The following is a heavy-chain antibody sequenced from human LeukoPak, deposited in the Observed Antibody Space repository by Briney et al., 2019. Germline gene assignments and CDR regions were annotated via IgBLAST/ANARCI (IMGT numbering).Heavy chain of an antibody. CDR3: ARVPGSSSWSRKPDAFDI. D-gene: IGHD6-13*01. J-gene: IGHJ3*02. Sequence: GGSLRLSCAASGFTVCSNYMSWVRQAPGKGLEWVSVIYSGGSTYYADSVKGRFTISRDNSKNTLYLQMNSLRAEDTAVYYCARVPGSSSWSRKPDAFDIWGQGTMVTVSS. CDR2: IYSGGST. V-gene: IGHV3-66*01. CDR1: GFTVCSNY.